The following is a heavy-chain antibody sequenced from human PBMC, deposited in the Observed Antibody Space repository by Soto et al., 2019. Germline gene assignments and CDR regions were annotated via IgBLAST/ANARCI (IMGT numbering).Heavy chain of an antibody. CDR1: GFTFSSYG. D-gene: IGHD6-13*01. J-gene: IGHJ4*02. CDR3: AKDVAAAGTWDYFDY. Sequence: QVQLVESGGGVVQPGRSLRLSCAASGFTFSSYGMHWVRQAPGKGLEWVAVISYDGSNKYYADSVKGRFTISRDNSKNTQYRQRNSRRAEDTAVYYWAKDVAAAGTWDYFDYWGQGTRVTVSS. CDR2: ISYDGSNK. V-gene: IGHV3-30*18.